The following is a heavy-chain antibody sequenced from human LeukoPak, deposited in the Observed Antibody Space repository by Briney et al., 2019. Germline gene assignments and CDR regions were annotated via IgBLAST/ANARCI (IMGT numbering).Heavy chain of an antibody. Sequence: SETLSLTCAVYGGSFSGYYWSWIRQPPGKGLEWIGEINHSGSTNYNPSLKSRVTMSVDTSKNQFSLKLSSVTAADTAVYYCARQQGSLGASEIWGQGTMLTVSS. J-gene: IGHJ3*02. CDR2: INHSGST. V-gene: IGHV4-34*01. D-gene: IGHD6-13*01. CDR3: ARQQGSLGASEI. CDR1: GGSFSGYY.